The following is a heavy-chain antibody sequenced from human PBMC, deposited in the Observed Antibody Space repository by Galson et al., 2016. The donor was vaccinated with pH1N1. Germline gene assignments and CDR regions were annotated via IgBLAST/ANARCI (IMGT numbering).Heavy chain of an antibody. CDR1: GVTFSNNG. CDR3: TRGFCVSPSCYKFDQ. Sequence: SVKVSCKASGVTFSNNGFSWVRQAPGRGLEWIGRSVPIFENVVYAQNFQGRVTITADKSTNTVDMVLNNLTSEDTAVYYCTRGFCVSPSCYKFDQWGQGTQVTVSS. J-gene: IGHJ4*02. D-gene: IGHD2-2*02. CDR2: SVPIFENV. V-gene: IGHV1-69*04.